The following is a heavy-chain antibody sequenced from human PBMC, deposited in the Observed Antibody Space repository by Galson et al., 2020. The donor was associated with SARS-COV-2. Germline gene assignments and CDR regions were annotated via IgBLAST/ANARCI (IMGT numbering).Heavy chain of an antibody. CDR2: IYSGGST. D-gene: IGHD3-10*01. Sequence: LSLTCAASGFTVSSNYMSWVRQAPGKGLEWVSVIYSGGSTYYADSVKGRFTISRDNSKNTLYLQMNSLRAEDTAVYYCARRIYGRGGYFDYWGQGTLVTVSS. V-gene: IGHV3-53*01. CDR1: GFTVSSNY. CDR3: ARRIYGRGGYFDY. J-gene: IGHJ4*02.